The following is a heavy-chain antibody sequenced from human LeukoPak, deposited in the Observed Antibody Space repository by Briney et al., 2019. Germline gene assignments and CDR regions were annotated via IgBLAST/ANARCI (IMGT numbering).Heavy chain of an antibody. CDR1: GGSISSSSYY. J-gene: IGHJ4*02. V-gene: IGHV4-39*07. Sequence: SETLSLTCTVFGGSISSSSYYWGWIRQPPGKGLEWIGSIYYSGSTYYNPSLKSRVTMSVDTSKNQFSLKVNSVTAADTAVYYCARDSVVTAIPFDYWGQGTLVTVSS. CDR3: ARDSVVTAIPFDY. CDR2: IYYSGST. D-gene: IGHD2-21*02.